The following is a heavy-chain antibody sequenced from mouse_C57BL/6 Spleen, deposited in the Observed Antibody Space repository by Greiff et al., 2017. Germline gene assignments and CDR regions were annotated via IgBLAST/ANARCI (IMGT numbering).Heavy chain of an antibody. V-gene: IGHV5-17*01. CDR2: ISSGSSTI. Sequence: EVQRVESGGGLVKPGGSLKLSCAASGFTFSDYGMHWVRQAPEKGLEWVAYISSGSSTIYYADTVKGRFTISRDNAKNSLFLQMTSLRSEDTAMYYCARSRITTVYAMDYWGQGTSVTVSS. J-gene: IGHJ4*01. CDR1: GFTFSDYG. CDR3: ARSRITTVYAMDY. D-gene: IGHD1-1*01.